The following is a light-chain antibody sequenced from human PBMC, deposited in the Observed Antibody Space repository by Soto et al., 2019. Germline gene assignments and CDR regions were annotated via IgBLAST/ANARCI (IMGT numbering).Light chain of an antibody. CDR1: QTISMY. Sequence: DIQMTQSPSSLSASVGDRVTITCRASQTISMYLNWYQQKPGKAPILLISAASSLESGVPSRFSGSRSGTEFTLTISSLQPADCATSYCQQSYSTPPLTFGGGTKVEIK. J-gene: IGKJ4*01. CDR2: AAS. CDR3: QQSYSTPPLT. V-gene: IGKV1-39*01.